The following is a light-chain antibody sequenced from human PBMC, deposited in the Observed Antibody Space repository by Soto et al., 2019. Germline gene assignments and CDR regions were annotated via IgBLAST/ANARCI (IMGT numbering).Light chain of an antibody. CDR2: TNN. V-gene: IGLV1-44*01. J-gene: IGLJ1*01. CDR1: SSDIESHT. CDR3: ATWDDSRKGV. Sequence: QSVLTQPPSASGTPGQRITISCSGSSSDIESHTVNWYQQVPGKAPKLLINTNNQQPSGVPARFSGSKSGASASLAISGLQSEDEATYYCATWDDSRKGVFGTGTKVTVL.